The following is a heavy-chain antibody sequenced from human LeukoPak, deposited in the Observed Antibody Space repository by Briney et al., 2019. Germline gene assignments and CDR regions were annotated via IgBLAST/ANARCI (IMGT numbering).Heavy chain of an antibody. Sequence: SVNVSCKASGGTFSSYAISWVRQAPGQGLEWMGGIIPIFGTANYAQKFQGRVTITADESTSTAYMELSSLRSEDTAVYYCARGSELSYDFWSGYHGSYWGQGTLVTVSS. CDR3: ARGSELSYDFWSGYHGSY. CDR1: GGTFSSYA. V-gene: IGHV1-69*13. J-gene: IGHJ4*02. D-gene: IGHD3-3*01. CDR2: IIPIFGTA.